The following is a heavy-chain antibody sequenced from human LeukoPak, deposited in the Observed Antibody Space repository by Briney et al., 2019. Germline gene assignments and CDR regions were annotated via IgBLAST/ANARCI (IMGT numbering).Heavy chain of an antibody. CDR3: ARDFPALSSSGWVADY. Sequence: ASVKVSCKASGYTFTSYAMHWVRQAPGQRLEWMGWINAGNGNTKYSQKFQGRVTMTTDTSTSTAYMELRSLRSDDTAVYYCARDFPALSSSGWVADYWGQGTLVTVSS. CDR2: INAGNGNT. CDR1: GYTFTSYA. J-gene: IGHJ4*02. D-gene: IGHD6-19*01. V-gene: IGHV1-3*01.